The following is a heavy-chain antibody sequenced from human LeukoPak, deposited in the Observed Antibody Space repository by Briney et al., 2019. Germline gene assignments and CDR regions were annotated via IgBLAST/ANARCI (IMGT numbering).Heavy chain of an antibody. J-gene: IGHJ4*02. CDR1: GGSFSGYY. V-gene: IGHV4-34*01. D-gene: IGHD3-3*02. CDR3: ARSSTRLPDY. Sequence: SETLSLTCAVYGGSFSGYYWSWIRQPPGKGLEWIGEINHSGSTNYNPSLKSRVTISVDTSKNQFSLKLSSVPAADTAVYYCARSSTRLPDYWGQGTLVTVSS. CDR2: INHSGST.